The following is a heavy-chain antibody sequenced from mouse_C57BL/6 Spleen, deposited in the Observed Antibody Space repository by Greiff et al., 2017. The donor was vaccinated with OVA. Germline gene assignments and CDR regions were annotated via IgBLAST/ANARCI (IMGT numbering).Heavy chain of an antibody. CDR2: IYPGDGDT. D-gene: IGHD1-1*01. Sequence: QVQLKESGPELVKPGASVKISCKASGYAFSNSWMNWVKQRPGKGLEWIGRIYPGDGDTSYNGKFKGKATLTADKSSSTAYMQLSSLTSEDSAVYFCAPYALFDYWGQGTTLTVSS. V-gene: IGHV1-82*01. J-gene: IGHJ2*01. CDR1: GYAFSNSW. CDR3: APYALFDY.